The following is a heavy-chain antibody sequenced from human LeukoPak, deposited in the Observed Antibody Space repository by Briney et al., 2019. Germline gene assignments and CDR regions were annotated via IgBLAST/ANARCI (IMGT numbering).Heavy chain of an antibody. CDR1: GYSFTSYW. CDR2: IYPGDSDT. J-gene: IGHJ4*02. Sequence: GESLKISCKGSGYSFTSYWIGWVRQMPGKGLEWMGIIYPGDSDTRYSPSFQGQVTISADKSISTAYLQWSSPKASDTAMYYCARLTPPGGAVAGTWGFDYWGQGTLVTVSS. D-gene: IGHD6-19*01. V-gene: IGHV5-51*01. CDR3: ARLTPPGGAVAGTWGFDY.